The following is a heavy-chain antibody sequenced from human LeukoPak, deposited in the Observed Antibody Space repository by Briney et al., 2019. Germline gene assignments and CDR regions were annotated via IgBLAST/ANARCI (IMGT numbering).Heavy chain of an antibody. J-gene: IGHJ3*02. D-gene: IGHD5-12*01. CDR2: ISGGGGNT. Sequence: GGSLRLSCAASGFTFSSYAMTWVRQGPGKGLEWASDISGGGGNTYYADSVKGRFTISRDNSKNTLYLQMHSLRAEDTAVYYCAIYSGYGTNAFDIWGQGTMVTVSS. CDR1: GFTFSSYA. V-gene: IGHV3-23*01. CDR3: AIYSGYGTNAFDI.